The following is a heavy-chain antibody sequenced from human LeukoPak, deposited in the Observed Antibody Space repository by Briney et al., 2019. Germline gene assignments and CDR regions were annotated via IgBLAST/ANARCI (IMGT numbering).Heavy chain of an antibody. D-gene: IGHD6-6*01. V-gene: IGHV3-30*18. CDR3: AKDSSEYSSSFDY. Sequence: GGSLRLSCAASGFTFSSYGMHWVRPAPGKGLEWVAVISYDGSNKYYADSLKGRFTISRDKSKNTLYLQRNSLRAEDTAVYYCAKDSSEYSSSFDYWGQGTLVTVSS. CDR1: GFTFSSYG. CDR2: ISYDGSNK. J-gene: IGHJ4*02.